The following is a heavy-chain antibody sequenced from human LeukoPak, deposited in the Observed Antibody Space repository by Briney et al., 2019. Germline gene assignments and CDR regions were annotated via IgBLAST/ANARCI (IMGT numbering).Heavy chain of an antibody. CDR3: ALTMIVVASRLGAFDI. V-gene: IGHV3-23*01. J-gene: IGHJ3*02. D-gene: IGHD3-22*01. CDR2: ISATDGST. Sequence: PGGSLRLSCAASRFTFSSYAMSWVRQAPGKGLEWVSVISATDGSTYYADSVKGRFTISRDNSKNTLYLQMNSLRAEDTAVYYCALTMIVVASRLGAFDIWGQGTMVTVSS. CDR1: RFTFSSYA.